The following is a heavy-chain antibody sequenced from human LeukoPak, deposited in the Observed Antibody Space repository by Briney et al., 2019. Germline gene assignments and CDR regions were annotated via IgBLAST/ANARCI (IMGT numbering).Heavy chain of an antibody. CDR1: GFTVSSNY. CDR3: ATWIRYDSSGYYSSFDY. J-gene: IGHJ4*02. CDR2: ISGSGGST. V-gene: IGHV3-23*01. Sequence: PGGSLRLSCAASGFTVSSNYMSWVRQAPGKGLEWVSAISGSGGSTYYADSVKGRFTISRDNSKNTLYLQMNSLRAEDTAVYYCATWIRYDSSGYYSSFDYWGQGTLVTVSS. D-gene: IGHD3-22*01.